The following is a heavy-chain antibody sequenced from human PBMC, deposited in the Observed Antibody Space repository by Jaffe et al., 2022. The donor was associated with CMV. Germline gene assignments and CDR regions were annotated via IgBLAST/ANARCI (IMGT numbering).Heavy chain of an antibody. CDR2: ISSSGSTI. Sequence: QVQLVESGGGLVKPGGSLRLSCEASGITFSDYYMSWIRQVPGKGLEWVSYISSSGSTIYYADSVKGRFTISRDNAKNSLYLQMISLRAEDTAVYFCASNLGGGLGSYYPDYWGQGTLVTVSS. J-gene: IGHJ4*02. D-gene: IGHD1-26*01. V-gene: IGHV3-11*01. CDR3: ASNLGGGLGSYYPDY. CDR1: GITFSDYY.